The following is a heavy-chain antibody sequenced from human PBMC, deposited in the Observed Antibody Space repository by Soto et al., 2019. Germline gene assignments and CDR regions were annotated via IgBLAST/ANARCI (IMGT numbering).Heavy chain of an antibody. CDR2: INPNSGGT. J-gene: IGHJ3*02. Sequence: GASVKVSCKASGYTFTGYYMHWVRQAPGQGLEWMGWINPNSGGTNYAQKFQGRVTMTRDTSISTAYLELSRLRSDDTAVYYCALVTAPDSSSGGYDAYGIWGKGTRGTV. V-gene: IGHV1-2*02. CDR1: GYTFTGYY. CDR3: ALVTAPDSSSGGYDAYGI. D-gene: IGHD6-6*01.